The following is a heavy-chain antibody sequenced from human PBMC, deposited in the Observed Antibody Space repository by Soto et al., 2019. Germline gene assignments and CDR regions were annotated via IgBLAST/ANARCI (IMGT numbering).Heavy chain of an antibody. D-gene: IGHD3-3*01. CDR1: GDSVSSNSAA. V-gene: IGHV6-1*01. J-gene: IGHJ3*02. Sequence: SQTLSLTCAISGDSVSSNSAAWNWIRQSPSRGLEWLGRTYYRSKWYNDYAVSVKSRITINPDTSKNQFSLQLNSVTPEDTAVYYCARDASPLLRFLEWLLYPGAFNIWGQGTRSPSPQ. CDR2: TYYRSKWYN. CDR3: ARDASPLLRFLEWLLYPGAFNI.